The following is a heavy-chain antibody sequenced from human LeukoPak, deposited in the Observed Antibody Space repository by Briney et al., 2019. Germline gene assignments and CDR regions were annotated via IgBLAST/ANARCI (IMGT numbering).Heavy chain of an antibody. CDR1: GYDFINYG. V-gene: IGHV1-18*01. CDR2: RSIYNGNT. D-gene: IGHD6-6*01. J-gene: IGHJ4*02. Sequence: ASVKVSCKASGYDFINYGISWVLQAPGHGPEWMGWRSIYNGNTDYKLQGRVTMTTDTSTNTAYMEVRSLRSDDTAVYYCARGGPFPSSSSSREYYLDYWGQGTLVTVSS. CDR3: ARGGPFPSSSSSREYYLDY.